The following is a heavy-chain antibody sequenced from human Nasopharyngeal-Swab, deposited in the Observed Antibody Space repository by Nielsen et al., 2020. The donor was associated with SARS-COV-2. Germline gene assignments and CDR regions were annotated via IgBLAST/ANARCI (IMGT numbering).Heavy chain of an antibody. J-gene: IGHJ3*02. CDR3: ARRPPEIGPRAFDI. Sequence: WIRQPPGKGLEWIGSIYYSGSTYYNPSLKSRVTISVDTSKNQFSLKLSSVTAADTAVYYCARRPPEIGPRAFDIWGQGTMVTVSS. D-gene: IGHD1-14*01. V-gene: IGHV4-39*01. CDR2: IYYSGST.